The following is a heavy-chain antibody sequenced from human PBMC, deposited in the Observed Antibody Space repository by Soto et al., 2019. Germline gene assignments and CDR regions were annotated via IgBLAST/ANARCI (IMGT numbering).Heavy chain of an antibody. J-gene: IGHJ4*02. D-gene: IGHD2-15*01. CDR2: IDPYDTGI. CDR1: GFAFSSEW. Sequence: PGGALRLSCAASGFAFSSEWMHWVRQAPGKGLVWVSRIDPYDTGITYADSVKGRFTISRDNAKNTLYLQMNSLRAEDTAVYYCTSDTFGARDSWGQGTLVTVFS. CDR3: TSDTFGARDS. V-gene: IGHV3-74*01.